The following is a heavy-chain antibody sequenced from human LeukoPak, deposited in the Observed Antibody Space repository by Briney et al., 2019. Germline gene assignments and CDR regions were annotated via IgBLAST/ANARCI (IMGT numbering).Heavy chain of an antibody. Sequence: PGGSLRLSCAASGFTFSSYGMHWVRQAPGKGLEWVAFIRYDGSNKYYADSVKGRFTISRDNSKNTLYLQMNSLRAEDTAVYYCAKEFGMYYYDEGIWGQGTMVTVSS. CDR2: IRYDGSNK. J-gene: IGHJ3*02. CDR3: AKEFGMYYYDEGI. V-gene: IGHV3-30*02. D-gene: IGHD3-22*01. CDR1: GFTFSSYG.